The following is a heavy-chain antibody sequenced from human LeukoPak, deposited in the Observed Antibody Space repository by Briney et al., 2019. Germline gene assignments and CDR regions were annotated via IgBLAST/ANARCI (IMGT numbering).Heavy chain of an antibody. CDR3: ARDSSDVLTGYFVDY. D-gene: IGHD3-9*01. CDR2: IYDRGPA. J-gene: IGHJ4*02. CDR1: GGAIASGGYS. V-gene: IGHV4-30-2*06. Sequence: SETLSLTCTVSGGAIASGGYSWNWIRQSPGEGLEWIGCIYDRGPAYYNPSLKSRFTISVDRPKNQFFLNVTSLTAADTAVYYCARDSSDVLTGYFVDYWGQGALVTVSS.